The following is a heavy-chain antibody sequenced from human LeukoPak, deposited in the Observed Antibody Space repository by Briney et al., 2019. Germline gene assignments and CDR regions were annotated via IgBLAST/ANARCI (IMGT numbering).Heavy chain of an antibody. J-gene: IGHJ4*02. CDR3: ASTGGWGYTAMND. V-gene: IGHV1-46*01. CDR2: INPSGTIT. D-gene: IGHD5-18*01. Sequence: ASVKVSCKASGITFTIYYIHWVGQAPGRGGGGMGQINPSGTITTYTPKYQGRVTVTKDTSTNTVYMELRSLRSDDTAVYYCASTGGWGYTAMNDRGQGTLVTVSS. CDR1: GITFTIYY.